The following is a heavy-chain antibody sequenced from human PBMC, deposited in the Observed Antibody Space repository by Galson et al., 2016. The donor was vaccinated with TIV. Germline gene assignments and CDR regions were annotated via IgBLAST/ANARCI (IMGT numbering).Heavy chain of an antibody. V-gene: IGHV3-66*01. CDR1: GVSVSDNY. CDR3: ARERRYCGNECYLYYYYGMDV. CDR2: ISSAGTT. Sequence: SLRLSCAASGVSVSDNYMTWVRQAPGKGLERVSLISSAGTTSYTDSVRGRFTISKDNSKNTLYLQMNSLRAEDTAVNYCARERRYCGNECYLYYYYGMDVWGQGTTVTVSS. D-gene: IGHD2-21*01. J-gene: IGHJ6*02.